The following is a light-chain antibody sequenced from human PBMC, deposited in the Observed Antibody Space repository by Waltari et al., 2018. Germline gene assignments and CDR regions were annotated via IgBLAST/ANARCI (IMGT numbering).Light chain of an antibody. CDR2: YNN. V-gene: IGLV3-21*01. Sequence: SYVLTQPPSVSVAPGETARITCGGNNIGSKSVHWYQQEPGQAPILVIYYNNDRPPGIPERFSGSNSGNTATLTISRVDAGDEADYYCQVWDSDSDHVVFGGGTKLAVL. CDR3: QVWDSDSDHVV. CDR1: NIGSKS. J-gene: IGLJ2*01.